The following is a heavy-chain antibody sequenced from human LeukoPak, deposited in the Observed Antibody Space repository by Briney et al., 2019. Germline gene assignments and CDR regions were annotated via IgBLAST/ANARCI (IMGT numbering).Heavy chain of an antibody. CDR2: IWYDGSNK. Sequence: GGSLRLSCAASGFTFSSYGMHWVRQAPGKGLEWVAVIWYDGSNKYYADSVKGRFTISRDNSKNTLYLQMNSLRAEDTAVYYCARALLRLGYFDYWGQGTLVTVSS. D-gene: IGHD3-16*01. CDR3: ARALLRLGYFDY. V-gene: IGHV3-33*01. J-gene: IGHJ4*02. CDR1: GFTFSSYG.